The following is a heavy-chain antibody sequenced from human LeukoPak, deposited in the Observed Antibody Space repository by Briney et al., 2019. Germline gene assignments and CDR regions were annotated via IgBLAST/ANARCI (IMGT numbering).Heavy chain of an antibody. Sequence: GRSLRLSCAASGFTFSSYAMHWVRQAPGKGLEWVAAISYDGSNKYYADSVKGRFTISRDNSKNTLYLQMNSLRAEDTAVYYCARARGQSRPSRLPTGGWFDPWGQGTLVTVSS. D-gene: IGHD5-18*01. CDR3: ARARGQSRPSRLPTGGWFDP. CDR1: GFTFSSYA. J-gene: IGHJ5*02. V-gene: IGHV3-30-3*01. CDR2: ISYDGSNK.